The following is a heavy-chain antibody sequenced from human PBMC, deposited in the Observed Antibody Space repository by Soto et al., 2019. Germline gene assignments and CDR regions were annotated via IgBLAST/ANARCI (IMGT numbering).Heavy chain of an antibody. CDR2: IYNDGST. Sequence: EVQLVESGGGLVQPGGSLRLSCEASGFTVSSNYMNWVRQAPGRGLEWVSVIYNDGSTYYADSVKGRFTISRDNSKNTLYLKMNSLRAEDTAVYYCARDAYYAYWGQGTLVTVSS. V-gene: IGHV3-66*01. D-gene: IGHD3-22*01. J-gene: IGHJ4*02. CDR3: ARDAYYAY. CDR1: GFTVSSNY.